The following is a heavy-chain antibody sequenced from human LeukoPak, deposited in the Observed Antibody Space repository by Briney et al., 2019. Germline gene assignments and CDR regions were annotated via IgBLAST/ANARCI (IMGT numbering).Heavy chain of an antibody. CDR1: GFTFSRYA. Sequence: PGGSLRLSCVASGFTFSRYAMTWFRQAPGMGLEWVSALSGSGVSTYYADSVKGRFIISRDNAKNSLYLQMNSLRAEDTAVYYCAREDSYGSVAYFDLWGRGTLVTVSS. V-gene: IGHV3-23*01. J-gene: IGHJ2*01. D-gene: IGHD5-18*01. CDR3: AREDSYGSVAYFDL. CDR2: LSGSGVST.